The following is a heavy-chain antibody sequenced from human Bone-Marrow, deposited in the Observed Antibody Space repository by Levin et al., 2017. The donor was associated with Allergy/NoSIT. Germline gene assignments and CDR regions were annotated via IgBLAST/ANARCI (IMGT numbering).Heavy chain of an antibody. Sequence: SVKVSCKASGGTFSTDGITWVRQAPGQGLEWMGAIVPFYGTTTYSQNFRGRVTITAHASTSTVYMELSSLTSEDTAMSYCARDKPVIVGSSEAFDIWGQGTMVTVSS. CDR3: ARDKPVIVGSSEAFDI. CDR2: IVPFYGTT. D-gene: IGHD1-26*01. CDR1: GGTFSTDG. V-gene: IGHV1-69*13. J-gene: IGHJ3*02.